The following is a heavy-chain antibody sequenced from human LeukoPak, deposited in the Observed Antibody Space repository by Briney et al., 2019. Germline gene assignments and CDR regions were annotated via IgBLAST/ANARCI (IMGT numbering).Heavy chain of an antibody. CDR3: ARAGSYRPYWFDP. V-gene: IGHV4-59*12. D-gene: IGHD3-10*01. J-gene: IGHJ5*02. CDR2: IYYSGGT. CDR1: GGSISSYY. Sequence: PSETLSLTCTVSGGSISSYYWSWIRQPPGKGLEWIGYIYYSGGTNYNPSLKSRVTISVDTSRNQFSLKLSSVTAADTAIYYCARAGSYRPYWFDPWGQGTLVTVSS.